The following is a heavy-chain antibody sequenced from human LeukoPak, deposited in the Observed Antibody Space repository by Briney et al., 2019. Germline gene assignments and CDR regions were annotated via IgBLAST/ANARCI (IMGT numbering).Heavy chain of an antibody. Sequence: GGSLRLSCVGSGFTFSTHGMNWVRQAPGKGLEWVSGIGGSGIGHSTHYADSGKGRFTISRDNSKNMVYLQMDSLRVEDTAVYYCARKYASGTYPLDYWGQGILVTVSS. J-gene: IGHJ4*02. V-gene: IGHV3-23*01. CDR1: GFTFSTHG. CDR2: IGGSGIGHST. CDR3: ARKYASGTYPLDY. D-gene: IGHD3-10*01.